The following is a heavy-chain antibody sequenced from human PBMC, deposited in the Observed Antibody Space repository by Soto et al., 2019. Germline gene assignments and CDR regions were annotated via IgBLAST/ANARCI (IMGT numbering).Heavy chain of an antibody. CDR3: ASPEPYSSGYYRY. CDR1: GGTFSSYA. Sequence: SCKASGGTFSSYAISWVRQAPGQGLEWMGGIIPIFGTANYAQKFQGRVTITADESTSTAYMELSSLRSEDTAVYYCASPEPYSSGYYRYWGQGTLVTVSS. J-gene: IGHJ4*02. CDR2: IIPIFGTA. V-gene: IGHV1-69*01. D-gene: IGHD3-22*01.